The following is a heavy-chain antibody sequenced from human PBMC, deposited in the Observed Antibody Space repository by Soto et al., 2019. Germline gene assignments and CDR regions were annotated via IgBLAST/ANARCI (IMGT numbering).Heavy chain of an antibody. CDR3: ARRGWTTRHGWDI. CDR2: MNPNTGNT. D-gene: IGHD6-19*01. V-gene: IGHV1-8*02. CDR1: GYSFSDFH. Sequence: QVLLVQSGAEVKKPGASVKVSCKASGYSFSDFHINWVRQGTGQGLEFVGWMNPNTGNTGLARNFEGRVTMSMNTSTNPAYMEVSSLKSEDTAIYFCARRGWTTRHGWDIWGQGTTVTVSS. J-gene: IGHJ6*02.